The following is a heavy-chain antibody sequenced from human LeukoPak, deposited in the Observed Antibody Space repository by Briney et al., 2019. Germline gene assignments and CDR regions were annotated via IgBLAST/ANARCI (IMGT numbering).Heavy chain of an antibody. CDR2: IIPIFGTA. D-gene: IGHD3-10*01. CDR3: AVALELYGSGSYNGMDV. Sequence: SVKVSRKASGGTFSSYAISWVRQAPGQGLEWMGGIIPIFGTANYAQKFQGRVTITADESTSTAYMELSSLRSEDTAVYCCAVALELYGSGSYNGMDVWGKGTTVTVSS. V-gene: IGHV1-69*01. J-gene: IGHJ6*04. CDR1: GGTFSSYA.